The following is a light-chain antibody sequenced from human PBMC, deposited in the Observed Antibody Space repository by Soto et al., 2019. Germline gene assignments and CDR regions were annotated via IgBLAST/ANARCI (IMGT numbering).Light chain of an antibody. V-gene: IGLV2-14*01. J-gene: IGLJ2*01. CDR1: SSDVGGYKF. CDR3: SSYTNTSTLVV. CDR2: DVP. Sequence: QSALTQPASVSGSPGQSITISCTGSSSDVGGYKFVSWYQQHPGKAPKLIMYDVPDRPSGVSNRFSGSKSGNTASLTISGLQTEDEADYYCSSYTNTSTLVVFGGGTKLTVL.